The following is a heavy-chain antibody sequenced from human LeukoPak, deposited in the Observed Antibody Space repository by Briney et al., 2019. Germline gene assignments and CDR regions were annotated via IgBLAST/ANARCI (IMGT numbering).Heavy chain of an antibody. J-gene: IGHJ4*02. Sequence: GGSLRLSCAASGFTFSSYGMHWVRQAPGKGLEWVAVISYDGSNKYYADSVKGRFTISRDSSKKTLYLQMNSLRAEDRAVYYCAKDSEALLWFGELPPIDYWGQGTLVTVSS. CDR3: AKDSEALLWFGELPPIDY. CDR1: GFTFSSYG. CDR2: ISYDGSNK. V-gene: IGHV3-30*18. D-gene: IGHD3-10*01.